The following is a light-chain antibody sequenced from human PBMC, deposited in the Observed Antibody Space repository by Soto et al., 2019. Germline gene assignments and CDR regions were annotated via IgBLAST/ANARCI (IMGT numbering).Light chain of an antibody. J-gene: IGLJ2*01. CDR2: DVS. V-gene: IGLV2-8*01. CDR1: SSDVGGYNY. Sequence: QSALTQPPSASGSPGQSVTISCTGSSSDVGGYNYVSWYQQYPGKATKLMIYDVSKRPSGVPDRFSGSKSGNTASLTVSGLQAEDEADYYCSSYAGTNNALFGGGTKVTVL. CDR3: SSYAGTNNAL.